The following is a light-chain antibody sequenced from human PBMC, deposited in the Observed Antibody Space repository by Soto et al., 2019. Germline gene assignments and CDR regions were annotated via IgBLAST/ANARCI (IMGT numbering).Light chain of an antibody. Sequence: DIHMTQSPSTLSASVGDRVIITCRASESISSWLAWYQQKPGKAPKLLIYKASTLESGVPSRFSGSGSGTDFTLTISSLQHEDFEIYYCQQYKTYSRTLGQGTKVDIK. CDR2: KAS. CDR1: ESISSW. CDR3: QQYKTYSRT. J-gene: IGKJ1*01. V-gene: IGKV1-5*03.